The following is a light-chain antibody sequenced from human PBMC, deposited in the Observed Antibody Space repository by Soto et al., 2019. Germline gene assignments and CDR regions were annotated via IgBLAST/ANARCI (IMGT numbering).Light chain of an antibody. CDR1: QDINNY. V-gene: IGKV1-33*01. CDR3: QQFDDFPLT. J-gene: IGKJ4*01. CDR2: DAS. Sequence: DIRMTQSPASLSASFGDRVTITCEASQDINNYLNWYQQKKGNAPKLLIYDASTLETGVPSRFSGSGHETDFNLTISSLQPEDIATYYCQQFDDFPLTFGGGTKVDIK.